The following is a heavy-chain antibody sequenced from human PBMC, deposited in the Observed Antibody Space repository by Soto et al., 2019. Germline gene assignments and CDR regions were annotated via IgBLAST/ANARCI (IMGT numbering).Heavy chain of an antibody. D-gene: IGHD3-10*01. V-gene: IGHV1-2*04. CDR1: GYTFTGYY. J-gene: IGHJ6*02. CDR2: INPNSGGT. CDR3: ARDRLWFVHSYYSSGMDV. Sequence: ASVKVSCKASGYTFTGYYMHWVRQAPGQGLEWMGWINPNSGGTNYAQKFQGWVTMTRDTSISTAYMELSRLRSDDTAVYYCARDRLWFVHSYYSSGMDVWGQGTTVTVSS.